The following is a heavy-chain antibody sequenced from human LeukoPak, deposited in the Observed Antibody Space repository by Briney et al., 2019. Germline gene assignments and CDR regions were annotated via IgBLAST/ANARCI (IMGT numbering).Heavy chain of an antibody. D-gene: IGHD3-9*01. CDR2: ISSSGLTT. V-gene: IGHV3-48*03. CDR3: VREETGYGPPHLDH. J-gene: IGHJ4*02. CDR1: GFIFSSYE. Sequence: PGGSLRLSCAASGFIFSSYEVNWVRQAPGKGLEWISYISSSGLTTYFSDSVKGRFTISRDNAKNSLYLQINSLRAEDTGVYYCVREETGYGPPHLDHWGQGTLVTVSS.